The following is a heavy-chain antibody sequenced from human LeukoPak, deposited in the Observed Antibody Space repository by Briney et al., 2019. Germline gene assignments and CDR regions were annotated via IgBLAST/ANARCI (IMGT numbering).Heavy chain of an antibody. J-gene: IGHJ6*03. D-gene: IGHD6-19*01. CDR3: ATLVSIAVAGNNYYYYYMDV. CDR1: GYTLTELS. V-gene: IGHV1-24*01. CDR2: FDPEDGET. Sequence: ASVKVSCKVSGYTLTELSMHWVRQAPGKGLEWMGGFDPEDGETIYAQKFQGRVTMTEDTSTDTAYMELSSLRSEDTAVYYCATLVSIAVAGNNYYYYYMDVWGKGTTVTVSS.